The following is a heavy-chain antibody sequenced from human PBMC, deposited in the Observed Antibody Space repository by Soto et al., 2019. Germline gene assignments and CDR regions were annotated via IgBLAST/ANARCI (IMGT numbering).Heavy chain of an antibody. J-gene: IGHJ4*02. D-gene: IGHD3-10*01. V-gene: IGHV1-69*12. CDR3: ARNTMVRGVITLDY. Sequence: QVQLVQSGAEVKKPGSSVKVSCKASGGTFSSYAISWVRQAPGQGLEWMGGIIPIFGTANYAQKFQGRVTITADESPSTAYMELSSLRAEDTVVYYCARNTMVRGVITLDYWGQGMLVTVSS. CDR2: IIPIFGTA. CDR1: GGTFSSYA.